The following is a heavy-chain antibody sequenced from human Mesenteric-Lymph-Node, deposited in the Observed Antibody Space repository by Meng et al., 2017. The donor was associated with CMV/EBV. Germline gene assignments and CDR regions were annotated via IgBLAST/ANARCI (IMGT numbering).Heavy chain of an antibody. CDR3: ASLGEGPMVRGVLAH. D-gene: IGHD3-10*01. V-gene: IGHV4-31*03. J-gene: IGHJ1*01. CDR1: GGSISSGGYY. CDR2: IYYSGST. Sequence: SETLSLTCTVSGGSISSGGYYWSWIRQHPGKGLEWIGYIYYSGSTYYNPSLKSRVTISVDTSKNQFSLKLSSVTAADTAVYYCASLGEGPMVRGVLAHWGQGTLVTVSS.